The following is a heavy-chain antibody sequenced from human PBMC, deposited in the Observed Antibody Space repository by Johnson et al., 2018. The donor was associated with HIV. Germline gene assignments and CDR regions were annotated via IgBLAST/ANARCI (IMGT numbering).Heavy chain of an antibody. CDR3: ARGRYAFDI. CDR2: IWYDGSNK. CDR1: GFTFDYYT. J-gene: IGHJ3*02. V-gene: IGHV3-33*08. Sequence: VQLVESGGVVVQPGGSLRLSCAASGFTFDYYTIHWVRQAPGKGLEWVAVIWYDGSNKYYADSVKGRFTISRDNSKNTLYLQMNSLRAEDTAVHYCARGRYAFDIWGQGTMVTVSS.